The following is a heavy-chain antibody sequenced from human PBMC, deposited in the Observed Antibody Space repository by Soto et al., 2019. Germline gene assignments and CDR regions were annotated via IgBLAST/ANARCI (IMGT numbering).Heavy chain of an antibody. CDR2: INPDSGDS. V-gene: IGHV1-2*02. J-gene: IGHJ4*01. CDR3: ARGGSSYAYNY. Sequence: GSVKVSCKASGYTFTDYLIHWVRQAPGQGLEWMGSINPDSGDSNYAQKFRGRVTMTRDTSISTAYMDLSRLRSDDTAIFYCARGGSSYAYNYWGQGTLVTVSS. D-gene: IGHD3-16*01. CDR1: GYTFTDYL.